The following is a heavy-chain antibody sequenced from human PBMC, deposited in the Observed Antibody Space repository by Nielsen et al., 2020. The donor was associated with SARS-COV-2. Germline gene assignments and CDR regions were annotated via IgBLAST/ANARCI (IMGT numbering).Heavy chain of an antibody. J-gene: IGHJ5*02. V-gene: IGHV3-30*18. CDR2: IPYDGSNQ. Sequence: GESLKISCAASGFTFSNYGMHWVRQAPGKGLEWVALIPYDGSNQYYADSVKGRFTISRDNSKNTLFLQMNSLRFEDTAVYYCVKAGGLRRDSSNWMGAGTFDPWGQGTLVTVSS. CDR3: VKAGGLRRDSSNWMGAGTFDP. D-gene: IGHD6-13*01. CDR1: GFTFSNYG.